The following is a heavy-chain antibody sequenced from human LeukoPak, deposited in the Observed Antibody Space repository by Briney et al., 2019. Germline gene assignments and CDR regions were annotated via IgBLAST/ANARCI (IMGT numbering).Heavy chain of an antibody. Sequence: GGSLRLSCAASGFTFDDYGMSWVRQAPGKGLEWVSGINWNGGSTGYADSVKGRFTISRDNAKNSLYLQMNSLRAEDTAVYYCAVSGSYSFDYWGQGTLVTVSS. V-gene: IGHV3-20*04. CDR1: GFTFDDYG. D-gene: IGHD3-10*01. J-gene: IGHJ4*02. CDR2: INWNGGST. CDR3: AVSGSYSFDY.